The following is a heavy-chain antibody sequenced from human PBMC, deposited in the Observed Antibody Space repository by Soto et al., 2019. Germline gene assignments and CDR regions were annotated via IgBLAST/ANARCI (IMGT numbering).Heavy chain of an antibody. V-gene: IGHV3-30-3*01. CDR3: AREADSGWFPHFDY. CDR2: ISYDGSNK. Sequence: QVQLVESGGGVVQPGRSLRLSCAASGFTFSSYAMHWVRQAPGTGLEWVAVISYDGSNKYYADSVKGRFTISRDNSKNTLYLQMNSLRAEDTAVYYCAREADSGWFPHFDYWGQGTLVTVSS. D-gene: IGHD6-19*01. J-gene: IGHJ4*02. CDR1: GFTFSSYA.